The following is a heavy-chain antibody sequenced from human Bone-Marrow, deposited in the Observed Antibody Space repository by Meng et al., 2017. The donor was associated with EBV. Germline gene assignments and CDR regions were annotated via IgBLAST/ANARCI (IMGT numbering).Heavy chain of an antibody. D-gene: IGHD2-15*01. Sequence: QVQLVQPGAEVKKPGASVTASCKASGYTFTGYYMHWVRQAPGQGLEWMGRINPNSGGTNYAQKFQGRVTMTRDTSISTAYMELSRLRSDDTAVYYCARDLGVVVAATNYWGQGTLVTVSA. V-gene: IGHV1-2*06. CDR2: INPNSGGT. J-gene: IGHJ4*02. CDR1: GYTFTGYY. CDR3: ARDLGVVVAATNY.